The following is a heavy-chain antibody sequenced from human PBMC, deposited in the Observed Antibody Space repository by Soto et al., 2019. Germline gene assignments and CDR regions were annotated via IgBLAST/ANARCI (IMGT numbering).Heavy chain of an antibody. CDR2: ISYDGSNK. CDR3: AKLWSGYQYYYYYYGMDV. D-gene: IGHD3-3*01. J-gene: IGHJ6*02. V-gene: IGHV3-30*18. Sequence: PGGSLRLSCAASGFTFSSYGMHWVRQAPGKGLEWVAVISYDGSNKYYADSVKGRFTISRDNSKNTLYLQMSSLRAEDTAVYYCAKLWSGYQYYYYYYGMDVWGQGTTVSVSS. CDR1: GFTFSSYG.